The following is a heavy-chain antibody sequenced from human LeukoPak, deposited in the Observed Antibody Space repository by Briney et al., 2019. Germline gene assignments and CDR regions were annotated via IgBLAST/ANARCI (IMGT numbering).Heavy chain of an antibody. Sequence: GASVKVSCKGSGYTFTSYGISWVRQAPGQGLEWMGWISAYNGNTNYAQKLQGRVTMTTDTSTSTAYMELRSLRSDDTAVYHCARARYDILTGYYDYWGQGTLVTVSS. V-gene: IGHV1-18*04. CDR2: ISAYNGNT. J-gene: IGHJ4*02. CDR3: ARARYDILTGYYDY. CDR1: GYTFTSYG. D-gene: IGHD3-9*01.